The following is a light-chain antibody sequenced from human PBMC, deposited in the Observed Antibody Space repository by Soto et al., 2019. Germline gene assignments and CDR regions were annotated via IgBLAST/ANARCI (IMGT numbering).Light chain of an antibody. J-gene: IGKJ1*01. V-gene: IGKV4-1*01. CDR1: QSVLYSSDTRNY. Sequence: DIVMTQSPDSLAVSLGERATVNCKSGQSVLYSSDTRNYLAWYQQKPGQSPKLLISWASTRESGVPDRFSGSGSGTDFTLTSSSLQAEDVAVYFCQQYYTNPRTFGQGTKVEIK. CDR3: QQYYTNPRT. CDR2: WAS.